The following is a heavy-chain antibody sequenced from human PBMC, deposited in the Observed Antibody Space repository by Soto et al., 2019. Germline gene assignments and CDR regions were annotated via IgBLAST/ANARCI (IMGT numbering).Heavy chain of an antibody. J-gene: IGHJ4*02. V-gene: IGHV6-1*01. CDR1: GDSVSSNSSA. CDR2: TYYRSKWYN. CDR3: ARLFYCTNGVCYRPFDY. Sequence: SQTLSLTCAISGDSVSSNSSAWNWIRQSPSRGLEWLGRTYYRSKWYNDYAVSVRGRITINPDTSKNQFSLQLNSVTPEDTAVYYCARLFYCTNGVCYRPFDYWGQGTLVTVS. D-gene: IGHD2-8*01.